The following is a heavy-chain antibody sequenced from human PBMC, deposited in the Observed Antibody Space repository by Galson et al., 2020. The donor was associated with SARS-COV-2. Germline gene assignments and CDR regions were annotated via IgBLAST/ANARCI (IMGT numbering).Heavy chain of an antibody. J-gene: IGHJ4*02. Sequence: GESLKISCAASGFTFSDHAMHWVRQAPVKGLEWVAQIFFDGSEKYYGDSVRGRFTISRDSSKNTVYLQMNNLRVDDTAVYYCARDGQSSRGWAFDYWGQGTLLTVSS. V-gene: IGHV3-33*01. CDR2: IFFDGSEK. D-gene: IGHD6-19*01. CDR1: GFTFSDHA. CDR3: ARDGQSSRGWAFDY.